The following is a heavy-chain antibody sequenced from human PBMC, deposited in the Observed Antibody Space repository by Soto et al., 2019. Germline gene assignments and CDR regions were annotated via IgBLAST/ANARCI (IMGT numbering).Heavy chain of an antibody. V-gene: IGHV4-4*02. D-gene: IGHD4-4*01. CDR3: ARETYSNYGGWIDY. CDR2: IYHSGDT. Sequence: QVQLQESGPRLVKPSGTLSLTCTVSGGSINSNNWWTWVRQPPGKGLEWIGEIYHSGDTNYKPSLESRVSISVDKSKNQISLRLNSLTAADTAVYYCARETYSNYGGWIDYWGQGALVTVSS. CDR1: GGSINSNNW. J-gene: IGHJ4*02.